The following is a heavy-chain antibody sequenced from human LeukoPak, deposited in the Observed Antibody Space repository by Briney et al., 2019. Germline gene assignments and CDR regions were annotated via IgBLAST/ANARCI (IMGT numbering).Heavy chain of an antibody. J-gene: IGHJ3*02. CDR1: RYSLSRGYY. Sequence: PSETLSLTCAVSRYSLSRGYYWGWVPQPPGKGLEWIGTIYHSGRTYYNPSLKSRLPISVDTSKHQCPLKLSSVPAADTAVYYCARSYYYDSSGYYLPHDAFDIWGQGTMVTVSS. V-gene: IGHV4-38-2*01. CDR2: IYHSGRT. CDR3: ARSYYYDSSGYYLPHDAFDI. D-gene: IGHD3-22*01.